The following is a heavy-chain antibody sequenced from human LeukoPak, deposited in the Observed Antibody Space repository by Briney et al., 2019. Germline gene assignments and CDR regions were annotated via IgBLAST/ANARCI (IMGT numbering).Heavy chain of an antibody. J-gene: IGHJ3*02. V-gene: IGHV4-59*01. D-gene: IGHD2-15*01. CDR1: GGSISTYY. Sequence: SETLSLTCTVSGGSISTYYWSWIRQPPGKGLEWIGYIYYSESTNYNPSLKSRVTISVDTSKNQFSLKLSSVTAADTAVYYCARVVDAFDIWGQGTMVTVSS. CDR3: ARVVDAFDI. CDR2: IYYSEST.